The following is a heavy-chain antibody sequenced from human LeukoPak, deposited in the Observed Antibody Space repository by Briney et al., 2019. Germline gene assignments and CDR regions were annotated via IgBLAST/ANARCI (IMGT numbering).Heavy chain of an antibody. CDR3: ARAVLRYFDWLLIDY. CDR2: IIPIFGTA. D-gene: IGHD3-9*01. V-gene: IGHV1-69*13. J-gene: IGHJ4*02. CDR1: GGTFSSYA. Sequence: EASVKVSCKASGGTFSSYAISWVRQAPGQGLEWMGGIIPIFGTANYAQKFQGRVTITADESTSTAYMELSSLRSEDTAVYYCARAVLRYFDWLLIDYWGQGTLFTVSS.